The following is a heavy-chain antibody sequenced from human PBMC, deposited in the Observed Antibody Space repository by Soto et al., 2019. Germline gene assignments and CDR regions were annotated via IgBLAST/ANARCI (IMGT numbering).Heavy chain of an antibody. J-gene: IGHJ4*02. CDR1: GFTFSSYA. V-gene: IGHV3-23*01. D-gene: IGHD1-26*01. CDR2: ISGSGGST. Sequence: PGGSLRLSCAASGFTFSSYAMSWVRQATGKGLEWVSAISGSGGSTYYADSVKGRFTISRDNSKNTLYLQMNSLRAEDTAVYYCAKVFGGLWEPYFDYWGQGTLVTVSS. CDR3: AKVFGGLWEPYFDY.